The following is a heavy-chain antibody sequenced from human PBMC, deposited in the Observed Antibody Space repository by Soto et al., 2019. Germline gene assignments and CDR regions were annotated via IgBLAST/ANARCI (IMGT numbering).Heavy chain of an antibody. J-gene: IGHJ4*02. V-gene: IGHV1-18*01. CDR1: GYTFTSYG. CDR3: ARDDSGEIDFWSGYSFDY. CDR2: ISAYNGNT. D-gene: IGHD3-3*01. Sequence: ASVKVSCKASGYTFTSYGISWVRQAPGQGLEWMGWISAYNGNTNYAQKLQGRVTMTTDTSTSTAYMELRSLRSDDTAVYYCARDDSGEIDFWSGYSFDYWGQGTLVTVSS.